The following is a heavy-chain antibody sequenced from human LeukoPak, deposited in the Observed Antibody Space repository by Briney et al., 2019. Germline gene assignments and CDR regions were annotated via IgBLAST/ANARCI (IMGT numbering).Heavy chain of an antibody. CDR1: GFTFSSYW. J-gene: IGHJ5*02. CDR3: ARESLGDYVWGSYHH. D-gene: IGHD3-16*02. Sequence: GGSLRLSCAASGFTFSSYWMSWVRQGPGKGLEWVANIKQDGSEKYYVDSVKGRFTISRDNAKNSLYLQMNSLRAEDTAVYYCARESLGDYVWGSYHHWGQGTLVTVSS. CDR2: IKQDGSEK. V-gene: IGHV3-7*01.